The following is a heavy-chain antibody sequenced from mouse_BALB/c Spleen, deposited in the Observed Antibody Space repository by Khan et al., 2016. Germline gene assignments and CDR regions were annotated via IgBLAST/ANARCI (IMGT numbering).Heavy chain of an antibody. CDR3: AREGWLLGYLDY. CDR2: IAPRSDYT. D-gene: IGHD2-3*01. J-gene: IGHJ2*01. V-gene: IGHV1-4*01. CDR1: GYTFTSYS. Sequence: QVQLQQSGAELARPGASVKMSCKASGYTFTSYSMFWVKQRPGQGLEWIGYIAPRSDYTDYNQKFKDKATLTADKSSTTAYMQLNSLTSEDSAVYYCAREGWLLGYLDYWGQGTTLTVSS.